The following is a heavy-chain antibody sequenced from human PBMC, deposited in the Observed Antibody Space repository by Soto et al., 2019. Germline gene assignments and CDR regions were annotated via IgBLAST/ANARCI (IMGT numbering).Heavy chain of an antibody. CDR3: ARDRVCSSTSCYYYYYGMDV. CDR1: GGSISSDDYY. D-gene: IGHD2-2*01. CDR2: IHSSGST. J-gene: IGHJ6*02. V-gene: IGHV4-61*08. Sequence: PSETLSLTCTVAGGSISSDDYYWSWIRQDPGRGLEWIGYIHSSGSTNYNPSLKSRVTISVDTSKNQFSLKLSSVTAADTAVYYCARDRVCSSTSCYYYYYGMDVCGQGTTVTV.